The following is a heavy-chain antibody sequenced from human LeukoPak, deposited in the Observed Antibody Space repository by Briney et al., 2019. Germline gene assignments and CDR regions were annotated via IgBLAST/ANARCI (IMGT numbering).Heavy chain of an antibody. Sequence: GGSLRLSCAVSGFTFSDYWVTWVRQTPGKGLEFVANVNRDGSVKNYVDSVKGRFTISRDNAKNSLYLQMTSLRVDDTAIYYCARDPGFSSFDYWGQGTLVTVSS. CDR2: VNRDGSVK. D-gene: IGHD3-3*02. V-gene: IGHV3-7*01. J-gene: IGHJ4*02. CDR1: GFTFSDYW. CDR3: ARDPGFSSFDY.